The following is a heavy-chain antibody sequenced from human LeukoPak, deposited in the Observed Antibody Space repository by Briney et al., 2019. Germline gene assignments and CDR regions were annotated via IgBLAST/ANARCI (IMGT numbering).Heavy chain of an antibody. CDR2: IYTSGST. J-gene: IGHJ6*02. V-gene: IGHV4-61*02. CDR3: ARHYYYGMDV. Sequence: PSQTLSLTCTVSGGSISSGSYYWSWIRQPAGKGLEWIGRIYTSGSTNYNPSLKSRVTITVDTSKNQFSLKLSSVTAADTAVYYCARHYYYGMDVWGQGTTVTVSS. CDR1: GGSISSGSYY.